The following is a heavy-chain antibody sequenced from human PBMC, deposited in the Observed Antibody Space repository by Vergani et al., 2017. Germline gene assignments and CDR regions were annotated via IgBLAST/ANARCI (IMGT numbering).Heavy chain of an antibody. D-gene: IGHD6-19*01. CDR3: ARAGGDSSGWYEGLPSYWFDP. CDR1: GGSISSYY. CDR2: IYYSGST. V-gene: IGHV4-59*01. J-gene: IGHJ5*02. Sequence: QVQLQESGPGLVKPSETLSLTCTVSGGSISSYYWSWIRQPPGKGLEWIGYIYYSGSTNYNPSLKSRVTISVDTSKNQFSLKLSSVTAADTAVYYCARAGGDSSGWYEGLPSYWFDPWGQGTLVTVSS.